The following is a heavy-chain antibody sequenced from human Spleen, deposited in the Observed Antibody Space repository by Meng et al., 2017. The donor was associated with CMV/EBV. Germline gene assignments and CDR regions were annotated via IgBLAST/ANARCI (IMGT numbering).Heavy chain of an antibody. J-gene: IGHJ4*02. CDR2: ILFDGSNE. D-gene: IGHD3-3*01. CDR1: EFTFSSYA. CDR3: ARSPPTLEWLLWDY. Sequence: GESLKISCAASEFTFSSYAMHWVRQAPGKGLEWVGFILFDGSNEYYADSVKGRFTISRDNSKNTLYLQMNSLRSEDTAVYYCARSPPTLEWLLWDYWGQGTLVTVSS. V-gene: IGHV3-30*02.